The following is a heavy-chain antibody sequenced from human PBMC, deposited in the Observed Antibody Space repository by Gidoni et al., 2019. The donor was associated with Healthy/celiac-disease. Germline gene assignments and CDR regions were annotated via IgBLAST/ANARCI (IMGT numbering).Heavy chain of an antibody. Sequence: QVQLQESGPGLVKPSGTLSLTCAVSGGPMRSSTWWSWVRQPPGKGLEWIWEIYHSGSTNYNPSLKSRVTISVDKSKTQFSLQLSSVTAADTAVYYCARVAGGYSSGFDFDYWGQGTLVTVSS. CDR3: ARVAGGYSSGFDFDY. V-gene: IGHV4-4*02. D-gene: IGHD6-19*01. CDR1: GGPMRSSTW. CDR2: IYHSGST. J-gene: IGHJ4*02.